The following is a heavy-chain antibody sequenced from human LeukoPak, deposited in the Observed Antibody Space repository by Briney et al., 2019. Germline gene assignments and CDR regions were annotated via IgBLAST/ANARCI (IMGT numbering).Heavy chain of an antibody. V-gene: IGHV4-34*01. CDR1: GGSFSGYY. CDR2: INHSGST. CDR3: ARGSPMTTVTTGDFDY. D-gene: IGHD4-11*01. J-gene: IGHJ4*02. Sequence: PLETLSLTCAVYGGSFSGYYWSWIRQLPGKGLEWIGEINHSGSTNYNPSLKCRVTISVDTSKNQFSLKLSSVTAADTAVYYCARGSPMTTVTTGDFDYWGQGTLVTVSS.